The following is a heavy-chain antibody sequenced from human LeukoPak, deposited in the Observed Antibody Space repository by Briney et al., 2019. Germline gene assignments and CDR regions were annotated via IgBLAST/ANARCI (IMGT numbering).Heavy chain of an antibody. CDR1: GFIFSNYP. J-gene: IGHJ4*02. V-gene: IGHV3-30-3*01. CDR2: ISYDGSNK. D-gene: IGHD6-13*01. Sequence: PGKSLRLSCAVSGFIFSNYPMHRVRQAPGKGLEWVAVISYDGSNKYYADPVKGRFTISRDNSKNTLYLQMSSLRGEDTAVYYCARDPVRSGWYSYLDVWGQGTLVTVST. CDR3: ARDPVRSGWYSYLDV.